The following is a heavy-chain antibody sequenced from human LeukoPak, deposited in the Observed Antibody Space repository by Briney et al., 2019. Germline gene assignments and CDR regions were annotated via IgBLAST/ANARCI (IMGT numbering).Heavy chain of an antibody. D-gene: IGHD4-17*01. V-gene: IGHV5-51*01. CDR2: IYPDDSDT. J-gene: IGHJ4*02. CDR1: GYTFTSYW. Sequence: GESLKISCEGSGYTFTSYWIGWVRQMSGKGLEWMGIIYPDDSDTRYSPSFQGQVTISVDKSINTAYLQWSSLKASDTAMYYCARQTGYGDYDYWGQGTLVTVSS. CDR3: ARQTGYGDYDY.